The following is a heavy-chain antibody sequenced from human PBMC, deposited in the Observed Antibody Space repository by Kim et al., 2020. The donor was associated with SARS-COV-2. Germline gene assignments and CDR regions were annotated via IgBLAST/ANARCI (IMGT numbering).Heavy chain of an antibody. CDR3: ARTSRGAADS. V-gene: IGHV3-9*01. CDR1: GFTFDNYA. Sequence: GGSLRLSCAASGFTFDNYAMHWVRQAPGKGLEWVSGISWNSGSIGYADSVQGRFTISRDNAKHSLYLQMNSLRVEDTALYYCARTSRGAADSWGQGTLVTVSS. D-gene: IGHD3-10*01. CDR2: ISWNSGSI. J-gene: IGHJ4*02.